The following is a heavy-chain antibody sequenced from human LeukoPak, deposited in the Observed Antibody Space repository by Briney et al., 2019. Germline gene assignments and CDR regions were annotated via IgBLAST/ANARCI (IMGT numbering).Heavy chain of an antibody. J-gene: IGHJ4*02. CDR1: GGTFSSYA. CDR2: IIPIFGTA. Sequence: SVKVSCKASGGTFSSYAISWVRQAPGQGLEWMGGIIPIFGTANYAQKFQGRVTITADESTSTAYMELSSLRSEDTAVYYCARGDYYDSSGYVLPYYFDYWGQGTLVAVSS. CDR3: ARGDYYDSSGYVLPYYFDY. D-gene: IGHD3-22*01. V-gene: IGHV1-69*13.